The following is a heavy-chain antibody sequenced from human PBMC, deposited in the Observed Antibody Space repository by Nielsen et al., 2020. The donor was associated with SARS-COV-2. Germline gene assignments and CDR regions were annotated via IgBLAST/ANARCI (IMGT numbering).Heavy chain of an antibody. CDR1: GGSISSYY. CDR3: ARESGGAVDLDY. D-gene: IGHD2-15*01. Sequence: SETLSLTCTVSGGSISSYYWNWIRQPPGKGLELIGYIFFDGTTNYNPSLKSRVTISLDTSRNQFSLKLSSVTAADTAVYYCARESGGAVDLDYWGQGTLVTVSP. V-gene: IGHV4-59*01. J-gene: IGHJ4*02. CDR2: IFFDGTT.